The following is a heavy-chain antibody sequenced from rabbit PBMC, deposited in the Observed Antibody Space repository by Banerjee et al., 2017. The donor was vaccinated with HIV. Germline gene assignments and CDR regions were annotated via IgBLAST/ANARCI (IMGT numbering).Heavy chain of an antibody. CDR3: ARRSGGGDYVDL. D-gene: IGHD1-1*01. Sequence: QEQLEESGGDLVKPEGSLTLTCTASGFTLSSYWICWVRQAPGKGLEWIGCIYTGSGNTAYASWAKGRFTISKTSSTTVTLQMTSLTAADTATYFCARRSGGGDYVDLWGQGTLVTVS. J-gene: IGHJ3*01. CDR2: IYTGSGNT. CDR1: GFTLSSYW. V-gene: IGHV1S45*01.